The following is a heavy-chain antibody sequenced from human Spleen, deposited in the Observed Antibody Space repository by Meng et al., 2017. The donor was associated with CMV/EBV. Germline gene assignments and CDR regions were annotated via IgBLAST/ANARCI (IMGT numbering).Heavy chain of an antibody. J-gene: IGHJ4*02. CDR1: GFTFIDSA. CDR3: AREQFYYDFWSGYRPPLDS. CDR2: MSYDGNNK. Sequence: GESLKISCATSGFTFIDSAIHWVRQAPGRGLEWVAVMSYDGNNKFYGGSVKGRFAISRDDSESTLYLQMNSLRAEDTAVYYCAREQFYYDFWSGYRPPLDSWGQGTLVTVSS. V-gene: IGHV3-30*09. D-gene: IGHD3-3*01.